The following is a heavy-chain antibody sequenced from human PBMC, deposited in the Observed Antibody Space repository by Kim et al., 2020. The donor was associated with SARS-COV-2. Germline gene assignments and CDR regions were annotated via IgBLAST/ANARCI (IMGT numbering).Heavy chain of an antibody. CDR3: ARFNPYYYDRSGYLYGMDV. CDR1: GYTFTSYG. D-gene: IGHD3-22*01. Sequence: ASVKVSCKASGYTFTSYGISWVRQAPGQGLEWMGWISAYNGNTNYAQKLQGRVNMTTDTSTSTAYMELRSLRSDDTAVYYCARFNPYYYDRSGYLYGMDVWGQGTTVTVSS. V-gene: IGHV1-18*04. J-gene: IGHJ6*02. CDR2: ISAYNGNT.